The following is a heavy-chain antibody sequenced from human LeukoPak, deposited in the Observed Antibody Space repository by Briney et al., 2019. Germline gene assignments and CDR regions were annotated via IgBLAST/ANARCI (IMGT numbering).Heavy chain of an antibody. J-gene: IGHJ5*02. V-gene: IGHV3-53*01. CDR3: AKVRDLDTVLGRFDN. D-gene: IGHD5-18*01. Sequence: PGGSLRLSCAASGFTVSSNYMSWVRQAPGKGLEWVSVIYSGGRTYYADSVKGRFTISRDNSKNTLYLQMNSLRAEDTAVYYCAKVRDLDTVLGRFDNWGQGTLVTVSS. CDR2: IYSGGRT. CDR1: GFTVSSNY.